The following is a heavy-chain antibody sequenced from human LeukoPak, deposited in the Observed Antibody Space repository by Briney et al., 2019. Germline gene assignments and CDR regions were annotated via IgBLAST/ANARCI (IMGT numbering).Heavy chain of an antibody. CDR3: ARTYDSSGYAHDY. D-gene: IGHD3-22*01. J-gene: IGHJ4*02. CDR2: INHSGST. CDR1: GGSFSGYY. Sequence: KPSETLSLTCAVYGGSFSGYYWSWIRQPPGKGLEWIGEINHSGSTNYNPSLKSRVTISVDTSKNQFSLKLSSVTAADTAVYYCARTYDSSGYAHDYWGQGTLVTASS. V-gene: IGHV4-34*01.